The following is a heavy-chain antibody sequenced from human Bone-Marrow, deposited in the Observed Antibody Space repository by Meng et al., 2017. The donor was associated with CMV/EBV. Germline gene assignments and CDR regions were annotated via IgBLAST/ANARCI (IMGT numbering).Heavy chain of an antibody. J-gene: IGHJ6*01. CDR2: IYSGGSST. V-gene: IGHV3-23*03. D-gene: IGHD1-14*01. Sequence: GGSLRLSCTASGFTFGDYAMSWVRQAPGKGLEWVSVIYSGGSSTYYADSVKGRFTISRDNSKNTLYLQMNSLRAEDTAVYYCAKHHEGNPDYYYGMDVWGQGTTVTVSS. CDR1: GFTFGDYA. CDR3: AKHHEGNPDYYYGMDV.